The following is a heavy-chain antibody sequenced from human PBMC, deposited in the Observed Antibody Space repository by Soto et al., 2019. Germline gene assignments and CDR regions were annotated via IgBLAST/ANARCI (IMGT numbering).Heavy chain of an antibody. CDR3: ARDRDYDFWSGLGAFDI. V-gene: IGHV1-18*01. CDR1: GYTFTSYG. Sequence: ASLKVSCKSSGYTFTSYGSSWVRQAPGQGLEWMGWISAYNGNTNYAQKLQGRVTMTTDTSTSTAYMELRSLRSDDTAVYYCARDRDYDFWSGLGAFDIWGQGTMVTVSS. J-gene: IGHJ3*02. CDR2: ISAYNGNT. D-gene: IGHD3-3*01.